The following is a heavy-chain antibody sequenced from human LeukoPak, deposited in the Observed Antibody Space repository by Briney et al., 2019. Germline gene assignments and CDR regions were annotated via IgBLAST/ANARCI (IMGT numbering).Heavy chain of an antibody. Sequence: PGGSLRLSCAVSGITVSNYGMSWVRQAPGKGLEWVAGISGSGGGTNYADSVKGRFTISRDNFKNTVSLQMNTLSADDTAVYYCAKAAAMAPYYYYYNMDVWGKGTTVTVSS. CDR3: AKAAAMAPYYYYYNMDV. D-gene: IGHD5-18*01. V-gene: IGHV3-23*01. CDR2: ISGSGGGT. J-gene: IGHJ6*03. CDR1: GITVSNYG.